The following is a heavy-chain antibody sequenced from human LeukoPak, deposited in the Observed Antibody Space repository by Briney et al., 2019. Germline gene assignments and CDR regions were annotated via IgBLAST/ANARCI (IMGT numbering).Heavy chain of an antibody. V-gene: IGHV3-23*01. CDR2: IGGSGGST. Sequence: GGSLRLSCAASGFTFSSYAMSWVRQAPGKGLEWVSTIGGSGGSTYYADSVKGRFTISRDNSKNTLHLQMNSLRAEDTAVYSCAKHSSALYYLGHFDYWGQGTLVTVSS. CDR3: AKHSSALYYLGHFDY. D-gene: IGHD3-22*01. J-gene: IGHJ4*02. CDR1: GFTFSSYA.